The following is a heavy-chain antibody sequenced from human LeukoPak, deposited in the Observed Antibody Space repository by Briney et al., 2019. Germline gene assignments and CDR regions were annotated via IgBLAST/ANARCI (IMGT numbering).Heavy chain of an antibody. D-gene: IGHD6-19*01. V-gene: IGHV4-34*01. CDR2: INHSGST. CDR3: AREKAVAGTTTFDY. Sequence: SETLSLTCAMYGGSFSGYNWNWIRQPPGKGLEWIGEINHSGSTNYNPSLKSRVTISVDTSKNQFSLKLSSVTAADTAVYYCAREKAVAGTTTFDYWGQGTLVTVSS. J-gene: IGHJ4*02. CDR1: GGSFSGYN.